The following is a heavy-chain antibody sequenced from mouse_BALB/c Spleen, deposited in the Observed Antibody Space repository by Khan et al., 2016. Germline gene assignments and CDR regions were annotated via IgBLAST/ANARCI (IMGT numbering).Heavy chain of an antibody. Sequence: EVELVESGGGLVKPGGSLKLSCAASGFTFSDYYMYWVRQTPEKRLEWVATISDGGSYTYYPDSVKGRFTISRDNAKNNLYLQMSSLKSEDTAMYYCARALNWYFDVWGAGTTVTVSS. CDR2: ISDGGSYT. J-gene: IGHJ1*01. V-gene: IGHV5-4*02. CDR3: ARALNWYFDV. CDR1: GFTFSDYY.